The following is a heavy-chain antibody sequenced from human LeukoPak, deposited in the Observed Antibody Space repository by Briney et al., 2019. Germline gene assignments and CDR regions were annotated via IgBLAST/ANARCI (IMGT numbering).Heavy chain of an antibody. V-gene: IGHV1-46*01. D-gene: IGHD3-16*01. J-gene: IGHJ5*02. CDR1: GYTFTTYH. CDR3: ARDGGWFDP. Sequence: ASVKVSCKASGYTFTTYHIHWVRQAPGQGLEWMGIINPSGGSTTYAQKFQGRVTMTRDTSTSTVYMELSGLKSEDTAVYYCARDGGWFDPWGQGTLVTVSS. CDR2: INPSGGST.